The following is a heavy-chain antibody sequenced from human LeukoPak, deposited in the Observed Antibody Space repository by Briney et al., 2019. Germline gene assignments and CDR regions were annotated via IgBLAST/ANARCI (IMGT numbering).Heavy chain of an antibody. CDR1: GGTFSSYA. D-gene: IGHD3-3*01. CDR2: IIPILGIA. V-gene: IGHV1-69*04. J-gene: IGHJ4*02. CDR3: ARVGEWYYDFWSGYYSY. Sequence: GASVKVSCKASGGTFSSYAISWVRQAPGQGLEWMGRIIPILGIANYAQKFQGRVTITADKSTSTAYMELSRLRSDDTAVYYCARVGEWYYDFWSGYYSYWGQGTLVTVS.